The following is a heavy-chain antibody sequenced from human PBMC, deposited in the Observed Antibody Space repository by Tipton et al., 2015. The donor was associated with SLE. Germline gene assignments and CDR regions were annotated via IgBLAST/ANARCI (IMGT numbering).Heavy chain of an antibody. CDR1: GFTFNRYW. Sequence: SLRLSCAASGFTFNRYWMHWVRQAPGKGLMWVSRIDSDGTITNYADTVKGRFTISSDNAKDTLYLQMNSLRAEDTAVYYCARHERWPHFDYWGQGTLVTVSS. J-gene: IGHJ4*02. V-gene: IGHV3-74*01. D-gene: IGHD6-19*01. CDR2: IDSDGTIT. CDR3: ARHERWPHFDY.